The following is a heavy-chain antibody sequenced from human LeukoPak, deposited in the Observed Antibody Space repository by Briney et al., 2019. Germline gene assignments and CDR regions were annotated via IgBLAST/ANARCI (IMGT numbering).Heavy chain of an antibody. CDR3: ARAGNDWNTGYYFDY. V-gene: IGHV4-59*01. CDR1: GGSISKYY. D-gene: IGHD1/OR15-1a*01. CDR2: IYFDGST. J-gene: IGHJ4*02. Sequence: SETLSLTCTVSGGSISKYYWSWIRQPPGKGLECIGYIYFDGSTNYNTSLKSRLTISLDTSKSHSSLKLSSVTAADTALYYCARAGNDWNTGYYFDYWGQGTLVTVSS.